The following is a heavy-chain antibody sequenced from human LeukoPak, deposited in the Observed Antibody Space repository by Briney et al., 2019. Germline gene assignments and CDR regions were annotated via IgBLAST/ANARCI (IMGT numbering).Heavy chain of an antibody. V-gene: IGHV4-31*03. CDR1: GGSISSGGYY. J-gene: IGHJ6*03. D-gene: IGHD2-2*01. CDR2: IYYSGST. CDR3: ASDSSTSWGSYYYYMDV. Sequence: PSETLSLTCTVSGGSISSGGYYWSWIRQHPGKGLEWIGYIYYSGSTYYNPSLKSRVTISVDTSKNQFSLKLSSVTAADTAVYYCASDSSTSWGSYYYYMDVWGKGTTVTVSS.